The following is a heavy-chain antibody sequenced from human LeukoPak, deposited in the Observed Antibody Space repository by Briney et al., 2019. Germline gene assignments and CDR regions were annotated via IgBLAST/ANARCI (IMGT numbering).Heavy chain of an antibody. J-gene: IGHJ5*02. V-gene: IGHV4-38-2*02. Sequence: SETLSLTCAVSGYSISSGYYWGWIRQPPGKGLEWIGSIYHSGSTHYNPSLKSRVTISVDTSKNQFSLKLSSVTAADTAVYYCARDTLPAAMRSWFDPWGQGTLVTVSS. CDR3: ARDTLPAAMRSWFDP. CDR1: GYSISSGYY. D-gene: IGHD2-2*01. CDR2: IYHSGST.